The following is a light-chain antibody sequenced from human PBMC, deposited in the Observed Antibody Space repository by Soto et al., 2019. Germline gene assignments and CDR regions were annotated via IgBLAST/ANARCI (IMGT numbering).Light chain of an antibody. CDR1: QSISSY. Sequence: IQMTQSPSSLSASVGDRVTITCRASQSISSYLNWYQQKPGKAPKLLISDASTLETGAPSRFGGSGSGTKFTLTIASLQPDDFATYYCQQYGTFSGTFGPGTKVDIK. CDR3: QQYGTFSGT. J-gene: IGKJ1*01. V-gene: IGKV1-5*01. CDR2: DAS.